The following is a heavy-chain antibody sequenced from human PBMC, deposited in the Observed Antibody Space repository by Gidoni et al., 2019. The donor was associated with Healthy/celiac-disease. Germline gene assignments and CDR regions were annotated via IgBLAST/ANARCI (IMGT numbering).Heavy chain of an antibody. CDR3: ARDTYSSSIDY. CDR1: GYSISSGYY. CDR2: IYHSGST. Sequence: QVQLQESGPGLVKPSETLSLTCTVSGYSISSGYYWGWIRQPPGKGLEWIGSIYHSGSTYYNPSLKSRVTISVDTSKNQFSLKLSSVTAADTAVYYCARDTYSSSIDYWGQGTLVTVSS. V-gene: IGHV4-38-2*02. D-gene: IGHD6-6*01. J-gene: IGHJ4*02.